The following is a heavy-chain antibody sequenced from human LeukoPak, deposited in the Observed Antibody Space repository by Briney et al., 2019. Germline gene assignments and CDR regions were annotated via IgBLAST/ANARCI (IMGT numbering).Heavy chain of an antibody. CDR1: GFTFSNAW. V-gene: IGHV3-15*01. J-gene: IGHJ4*02. CDR3: TTEEAGWYYFVY. Sequence: GGSLRLSCAASGFTFSNAWMSWVRQAPGKGLKWVGRIKSKTDGGTTDYAAPVKGRFTISRDDSKNTLYLQMNSLKTEDTAVYYCTTEEAGWYYFVYWGQGTLVTDSS. CDR2: IKSKTDGGTT.